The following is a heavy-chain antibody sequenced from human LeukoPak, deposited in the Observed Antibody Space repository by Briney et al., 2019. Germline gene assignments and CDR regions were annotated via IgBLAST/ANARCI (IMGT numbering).Heavy chain of an antibody. Sequence: SETLSLTCTVSGGSISSSSFYWGWTRQPPGKGLEWIGSIYYSGSTHYNPSLKSRVSISVVTSKNQFSLKLSSVSAADTAVYYCARDRTQWLSSNWYGPFDPWGQGTLVTVSS. CDR3: ARDRTQWLSSNWYGPFDP. D-gene: IGHD6-13*01. J-gene: IGHJ5*02. V-gene: IGHV4-39*07. CDR2: IYYSGST. CDR1: GGSISSSSFY.